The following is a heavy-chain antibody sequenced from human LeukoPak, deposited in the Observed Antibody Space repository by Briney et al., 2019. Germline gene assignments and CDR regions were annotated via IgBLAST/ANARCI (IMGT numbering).Heavy chain of an antibody. CDR3: ARDGEIIADYYYYYMDV. D-gene: IGHD6-13*01. J-gene: IGHJ6*03. V-gene: IGHV1-46*01. CDR1: GYTFTSYY. CDR2: INPSGGST. Sequence: ASVKVSCKASGYTFTSYYMHWVRQAPGQGLEWMGIINPSGGSTSYAQKFQGRVTMTRDMSTSTVYMELSSLRSEDTAVYYCARDGEIIADYYYYYMDVWGKGTTVTVSS.